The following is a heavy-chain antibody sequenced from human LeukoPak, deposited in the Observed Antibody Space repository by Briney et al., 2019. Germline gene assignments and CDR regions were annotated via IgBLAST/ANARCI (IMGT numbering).Heavy chain of an antibody. J-gene: IGHJ4*02. D-gene: IGHD1-26*01. CDR1: GFTFSSYW. CDR3: AKWGASVNAEIKVGPL. CDR2: IRYDGTNK. Sequence: GGSLRLSCAASGFTFSSYWMSWVRQAPGKGLEWVAFIRYDGTNKYYADSVKGRFTISRDNSKNTMYLQMDSLRPEDTAVYYCAKWGASVNAEIKVGPLWGQGTLVIVSS. V-gene: IGHV3-30*02.